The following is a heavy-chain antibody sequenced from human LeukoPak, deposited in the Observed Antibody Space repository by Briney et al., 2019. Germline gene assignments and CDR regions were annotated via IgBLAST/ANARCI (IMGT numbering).Heavy chain of an antibody. CDR3: ANFLGEGCSSTSCYIASWFDP. Sequence: SVKVSCKASGGTFSSYAISWVRQAPGQGLEWMGGIIPIFGTANYAQKFQGRVTITADESTSTAYMELSSLRSEDTAVYYCANFLGEGCSSTSCYIASWFDPRGQGTLVTVSS. D-gene: IGHD2-2*02. J-gene: IGHJ5*02. V-gene: IGHV1-69*01. CDR1: GGTFSSYA. CDR2: IIPIFGTA.